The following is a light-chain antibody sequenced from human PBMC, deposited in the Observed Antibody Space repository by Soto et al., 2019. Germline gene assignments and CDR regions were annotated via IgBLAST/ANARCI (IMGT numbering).Light chain of an antibody. Sequence: DIQMTQTPPSLSGSVGDRVTITCGASQDISKYLAWYQQKPGKVPKLLIYAASTLQSGVPSRFSGSGSGTDFTLTISTLQPEDVGTYYCQKYDSAPLFTFGPGTRVDVK. CDR3: QKYDSAPLFT. CDR2: AAS. J-gene: IGKJ3*01. V-gene: IGKV1-27*01. CDR1: QDISKY.